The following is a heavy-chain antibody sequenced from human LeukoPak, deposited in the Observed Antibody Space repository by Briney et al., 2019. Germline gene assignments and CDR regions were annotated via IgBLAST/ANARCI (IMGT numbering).Heavy chain of an antibody. Sequence: PGGSLRLSCAASGFTFSSYSMNWVRQAPGKGLELVSVNSGSGASTYYADSVKGRFTISRDNSKNTLYLQMNSLRAEDTAVYYCARGGDFWSGYSRGYYMDVWGKGTTVTVSS. D-gene: IGHD3-3*01. J-gene: IGHJ6*03. V-gene: IGHV3-23*01. CDR3: ARGGDFWSGYSRGYYMDV. CDR2: NSGSGAST. CDR1: GFTFSSYS.